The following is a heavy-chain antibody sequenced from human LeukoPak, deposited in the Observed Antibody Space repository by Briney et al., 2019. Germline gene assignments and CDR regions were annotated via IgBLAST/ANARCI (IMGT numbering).Heavy chain of an antibody. CDR1: GGSISSGDYY. J-gene: IGHJ2*01. Sequence: SEALSLTCTVSGGSISSGDYYWSWIRQPPGKGLEWIGYIYYSGSTYYNPSLKSRVTISVDTSKNQFSLKLSSVTAADTAVYYCARVGVTMIVVGRYFDLWGRGTLVTVSS. CDR2: IYYSGST. D-gene: IGHD3-22*01. V-gene: IGHV4-30-4*01. CDR3: ARVGVTMIVVGRYFDL.